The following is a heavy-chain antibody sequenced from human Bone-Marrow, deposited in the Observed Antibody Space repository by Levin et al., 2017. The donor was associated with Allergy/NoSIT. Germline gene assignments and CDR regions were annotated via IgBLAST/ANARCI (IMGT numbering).Heavy chain of an antibody. V-gene: IGHV3-30*18. CDR1: GFTFSSYG. CDR2: ISYDGSNK. D-gene: IGHD5-12*01. Sequence: QAGGSLRLSCAASGFTFSSYGMHWVRQAPGKGLEWVAVISYDGSNKYYADSVKGRFTISRDNSKNTLYLQMNSLRAEDTAVYYCAKSGYDSWDWFDPWGQGTLVTVSS. CDR3: AKSGYDSWDWFDP. J-gene: IGHJ5*02.